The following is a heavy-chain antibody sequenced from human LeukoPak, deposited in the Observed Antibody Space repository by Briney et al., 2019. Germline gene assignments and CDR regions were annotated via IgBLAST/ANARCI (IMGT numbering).Heavy chain of an antibody. CDR3: ASTGWNVDYYYYMDV. V-gene: IGHV1-18*01. CDR1: GYTFTSYG. Sequence: ASVKVSCKASGYTFTSYGISWVRQAPGQGLEWMGWISAYNGNTNYAQKLQGRVTMTTDTSTSTAYMELRSLRSDDTAVYYCASTGWNVDYYYYMDVWGKGTTVTVSS. CDR2: ISAYNGNT. J-gene: IGHJ6*03. D-gene: IGHD1-1*01.